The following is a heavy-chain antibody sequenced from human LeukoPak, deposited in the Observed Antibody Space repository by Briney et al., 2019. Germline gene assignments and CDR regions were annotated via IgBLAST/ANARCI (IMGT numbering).Heavy chain of an antibody. Sequence: PGGSLRLSCAASGFTFSSYSMNWVRQAPGKGLEWVSSISSSSSYIYYADSVKGRFTISRDNAKNSLYLQMNSLRAGDTAVYYCARDMVVGSGSPIDYWGQGTLVTVSS. D-gene: IGHD1-26*01. CDR2: ISSSSSYI. CDR3: ARDMVVGSGSPIDY. CDR1: GFTFSSYS. V-gene: IGHV3-21*01. J-gene: IGHJ4*02.